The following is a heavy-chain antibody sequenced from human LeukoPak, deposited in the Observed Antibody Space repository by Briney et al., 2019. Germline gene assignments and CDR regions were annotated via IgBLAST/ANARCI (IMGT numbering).Heavy chain of an antibody. V-gene: IGHV3-21*01. CDR1: GFTFSSYS. CDR3: ARDHGTMVRGANFDY. D-gene: IGHD3-10*01. Sequence: GGSLRLSCAASGFTFSSYSMNWVHQAPGKGLEWVSSISSSSSYIYYADSVKGRFTISRDNAKNSLYLQMNSLRAEDTAVYYCARDHGTMVRGANFDYWGQGTLVTVSS. CDR2: ISSSSSYI. J-gene: IGHJ4*02.